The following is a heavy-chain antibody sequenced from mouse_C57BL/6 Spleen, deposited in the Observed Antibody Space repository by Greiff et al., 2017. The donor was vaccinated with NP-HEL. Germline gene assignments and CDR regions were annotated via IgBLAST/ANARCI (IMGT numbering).Heavy chain of an antibody. CDR2: INPSTGGT. Sequence: VQLQQSGPELVKPGASVKISCKASGYSFTGYYMNWVKQSPEKSLEWIGEINPSTGGTTYNQKFKAKATLTVDKSSSTAYMQLKILTSEDSAVYDCARWWYYYGSPNYAMDYWGQGTSVTVSS. D-gene: IGHD1-1*01. J-gene: IGHJ4*01. CDR3: ARWWYYYGSPNYAMDY. V-gene: IGHV1-42*01. CDR1: GYSFTGYY.